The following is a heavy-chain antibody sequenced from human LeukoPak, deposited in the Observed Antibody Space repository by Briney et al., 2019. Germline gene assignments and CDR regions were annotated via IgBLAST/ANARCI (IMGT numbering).Heavy chain of an antibody. CDR3: AKGSVGPRYFDY. CDR2: ISGSGGST. J-gene: IGHJ4*02. V-gene: IGHV3-23*01. Sequence: RVSPGAPRFSLSSDVTSWFRQGLGKGLELVSAISGSGGSTYCADSVKGRFTISRDNSKNTLYLQMNSLRAEDTAVYYCAKGSVGPRYFDYWGQGTLVTVSS. CDR1: RFSLSSDV.